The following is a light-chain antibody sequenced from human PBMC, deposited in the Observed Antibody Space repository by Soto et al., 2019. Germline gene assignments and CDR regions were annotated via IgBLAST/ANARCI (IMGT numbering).Light chain of an antibody. V-gene: IGKV3-20*01. CDR3: QQYGGSPPFT. Sequence: EIVLTQSPGTLSLSPGERATLSCRASQSVSSSYLAWYQQKPGQAPRLLISGASSRATGIPDRFSGSGSGTEFTSTISRLEPEDFAVYYCQQYGGSPPFTFGPGTKVDIK. CDR1: QSVSSSY. J-gene: IGKJ3*01. CDR2: GAS.